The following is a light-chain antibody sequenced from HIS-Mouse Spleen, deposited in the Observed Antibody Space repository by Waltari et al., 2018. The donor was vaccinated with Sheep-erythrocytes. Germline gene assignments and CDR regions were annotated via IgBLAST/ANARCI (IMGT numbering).Light chain of an antibody. CDR1: SSNIGSNT. J-gene: IGLJ2*01. Sequence: QSVLTQPPSASGTPGQRVTISCSGSSSNIGSNTVNWYQQLPGTAPKLRIYSNNQRPSGVPDRFSGPQSGTSASLAISGLQSGDEADYYCAAWDDSLNGVVFGGGTKLTVL. CDR3: AAWDDSLNGVV. V-gene: IGLV1-44*01. CDR2: SNN.